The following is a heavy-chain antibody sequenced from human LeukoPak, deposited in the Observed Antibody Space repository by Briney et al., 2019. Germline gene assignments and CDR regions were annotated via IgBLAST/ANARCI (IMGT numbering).Heavy chain of an antibody. CDR3: ARDMRLELPASSGYYYGMDV. CDR2: ISGDGSNT. J-gene: IGHJ6*02. D-gene: IGHD1-7*01. V-gene: IGHV3-74*01. Sequence: GGSLRLSCAASGFTFTSYYMHWVRQAPGKGLVWVSRISGDGSNTIYADSVKGRFTISRDNAKNTVYLQTNSLRAEDTAVYYCARDMRLELPASSGYYYGMDVWGQGTTVTVSS. CDR1: GFTFTSYY.